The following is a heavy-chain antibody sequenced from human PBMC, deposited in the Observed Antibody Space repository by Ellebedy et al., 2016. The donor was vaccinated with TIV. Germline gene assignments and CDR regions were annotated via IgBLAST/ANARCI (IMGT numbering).Heavy chain of an antibody. D-gene: IGHD4-17*01. CDR3: ARLQMTTTFNWLDP. CDR1: GFTSSSYW. J-gene: IGHJ5*02. Sequence: GGPLRLSXAASGFTSSSYWMSWVRQAPGKGLEWVANIKQDGSEKYYVDSVKGRFTISRDNAKNSLYLQMNSLRAEDTAVYYCARLQMTTTFNWLDPWGQGTLVTVSS. V-gene: IGHV3-7*03. CDR2: IKQDGSEK.